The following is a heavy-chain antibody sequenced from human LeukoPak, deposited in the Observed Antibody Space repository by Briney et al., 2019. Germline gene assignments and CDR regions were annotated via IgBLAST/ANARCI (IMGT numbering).Heavy chain of an antibody. CDR3: ARASGGYYEGCFDY. D-gene: IGHD1-26*01. CDR1: GFTFSSYS. CDR2: ISSSSSYI. Sequence: GGSLRLSCAASGFTFSSYSMNWVRQAPGKGLEWVSSISSSSSYIYYADSVKGRFTISRDNAKNSLYLQMNSLRAEDTAVYYCARASGGYYEGCFDYWGQGTLVTVSS. J-gene: IGHJ4*02. V-gene: IGHV3-21*01.